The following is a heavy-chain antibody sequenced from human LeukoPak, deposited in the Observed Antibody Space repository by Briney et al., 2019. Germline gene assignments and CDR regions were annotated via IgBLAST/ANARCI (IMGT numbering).Heavy chain of an antibody. V-gene: IGHV3-43*01. J-gene: IGHJ4*02. CDR2: ISWDGTT. Sequence: GGSLRLSCAASGFTFDDYTMHWVRQAPGKALEWVSLISWDGTTYYGDSMKGRFTISRDNSKNSLYLQMDTLRSEDTAFYYCVNDLTYESSGSVFDYWGQGTLVTVSS. CDR1: GFTFDDYT. D-gene: IGHD3-22*01. CDR3: VNDLTYESSGSVFDY.